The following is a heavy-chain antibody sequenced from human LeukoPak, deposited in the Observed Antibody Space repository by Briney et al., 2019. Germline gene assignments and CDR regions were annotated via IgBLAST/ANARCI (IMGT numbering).Heavy chain of an antibody. CDR1: GFTFSSYG. V-gene: IGHV3-30*02. J-gene: IGHJ4*02. Sequence: PGGSLRLSCAASGFTFSSYGMHWVRQAPGKGLEGVAFIRYDGSNKYYADSVKGRFTISRDNSKNTLYLQMNSLRAEDTAVYYCARLTLGDIVVVVAHYWGQGTLVTVSS. CDR2: IRYDGSNK. D-gene: IGHD2-15*01. CDR3: ARLTLGDIVVVVAHY.